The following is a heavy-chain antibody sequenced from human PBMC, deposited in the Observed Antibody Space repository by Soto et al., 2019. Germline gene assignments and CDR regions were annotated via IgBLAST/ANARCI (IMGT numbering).Heavy chain of an antibody. CDR3: ARSRSGAVADSFDF. J-gene: IGHJ4*02. V-gene: IGHV3-30*04. CDR1: GFSFSRHA. D-gene: IGHD3-10*01. Sequence: GGSLRLYCAASGFSFSRHAIHWVRQAPGKGLEWVAVISKDGSHKYYLDSVKGRFTISRDNSKNILYLQMNSLRDEDTAVYYCARSRSGAVADSFDFWGQGTLVTVSS. CDR2: ISKDGSHK.